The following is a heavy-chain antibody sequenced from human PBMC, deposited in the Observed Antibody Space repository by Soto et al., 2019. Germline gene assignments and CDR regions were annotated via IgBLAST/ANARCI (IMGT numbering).Heavy chain of an antibody. J-gene: IGHJ5*02. Sequence: QVQLQQWGAGLLKPSETLSLTCAVYGGSFSGYYWSWIRQPPGKGLEWIGEINHSGSTNYNPSLKRRVTISVDTSKKPLSMKISSVIAAEPAVYYCARRYFDWLLSRRSWFDPWGQGTLVTVSS. CDR1: GGSFSGYY. CDR2: INHSGST. CDR3: ARRYFDWLLSRRSWFDP. D-gene: IGHD3-9*01. V-gene: IGHV4-34*01.